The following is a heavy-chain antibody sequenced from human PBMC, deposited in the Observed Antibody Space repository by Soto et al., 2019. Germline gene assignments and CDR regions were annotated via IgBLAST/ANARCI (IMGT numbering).Heavy chain of an antibody. D-gene: IGHD1-26*01. CDR2: MNTNSGNT. V-gene: IGHV1-8*01. Sequence: QVQLVQSGAEVKKPGASVKVSCKASGYTITRYDINWVRQATGQGHEWMGWMNTNSGNTGYAQKFQSRVTMTSNTSISTAYMALSSLRSEATAVYYCAREKGGAVDYWGQGTLVTVSS. J-gene: IGHJ4*02. CDR1: GYTITRYD. CDR3: AREKGGAVDY.